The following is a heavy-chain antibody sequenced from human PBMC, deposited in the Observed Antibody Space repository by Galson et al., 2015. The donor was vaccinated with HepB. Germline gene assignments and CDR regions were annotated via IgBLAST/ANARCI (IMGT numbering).Heavy chain of an antibody. CDR2: IRNKAYGGTT. V-gene: IGHV3-49*04. CDR1: GFSFGDYI. Sequence: LRLSCAASGFSFGDYIMSWVRQAPGKGLEWVGFIRNKAYGGTTQYAASVEGRFAISRDDSKNIAYLQMNSLKTEDTAVYYCTRSVVVSDYWGQGTLVTVSS. CDR3: TRSVVVSDY. J-gene: IGHJ4*02. D-gene: IGHD2-21*01.